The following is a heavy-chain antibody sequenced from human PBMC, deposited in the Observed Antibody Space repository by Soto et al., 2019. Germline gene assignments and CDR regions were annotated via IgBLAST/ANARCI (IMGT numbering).Heavy chain of an antibody. CDR2: IYYSGRT. CDR3: ARVGFRGGDSNNWFDP. D-gene: IGHD2-21*02. Sequence: PSETLSLTCSVSGGPISSTDYYWSWIRQPPGKGLEWIGYIYYSGRTYYNPSLKSRLTISVDTSKNQFSLKLISVTATDTAVYFCARVGFRGGDSNNWFDPWGQGTLVTVSS. CDR1: GGPISSTDYY. V-gene: IGHV4-30-4*01. J-gene: IGHJ5*02.